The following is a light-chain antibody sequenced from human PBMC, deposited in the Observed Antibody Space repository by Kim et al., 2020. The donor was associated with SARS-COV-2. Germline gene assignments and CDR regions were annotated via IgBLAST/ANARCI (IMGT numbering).Light chain of an antibody. CDR1: QSLSSW. J-gene: IGKJ1*01. V-gene: IGKV1-5*03. CDR2: EAS. Sequence: DIQMTQSPSTLSASVGDRVTITCRASQSLSSWLAWYQQKPGKAPELLIYEASSLASGVPSRFSGSGSGTEFTLTVSSLQPDDFATYYCQQYNRYSLWTFGQGTKLEI. CDR3: QQYNRYSLWT.